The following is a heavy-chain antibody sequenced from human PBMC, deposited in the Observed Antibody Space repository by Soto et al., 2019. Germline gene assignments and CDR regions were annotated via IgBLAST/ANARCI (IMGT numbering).Heavy chain of an antibody. CDR1: GYTFTNYG. J-gene: IGHJ5*02. CDR3: ARALTVTTSLDL. V-gene: IGHV1-18*04. CDR2: ISTYNVNT. D-gene: IGHD4-17*01. Sequence: QVQLVRSGTEVRKPGASVKVSCKASGYTFTNYGINWVRQAPGQGLEWMGWISTYNVNTYYAQKFKGRATLTTDTSTNTAYMELRSLTSDDTAVYYCARALTVTTSLDLWGLGTLVTVSS.